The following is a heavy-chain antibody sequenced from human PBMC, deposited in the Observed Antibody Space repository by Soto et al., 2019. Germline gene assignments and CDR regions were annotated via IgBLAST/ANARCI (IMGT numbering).Heavy chain of an antibody. CDR3: VRDLSIFGDFDN. Sequence: QVQLVESGGGVVQPGRSLRLSCVGSGFSFSKFGMHWVRQSPGQGLEWVAFIRFDGSEEYFADSVKGRFTISRDNSKSTLYMEMNSLGAEDSAVYYCVRDLSIFGDFDNWGQGTLVTVSS. V-gene: IGHV3-33*01. D-gene: IGHD3-3*01. CDR1: GFSFSKFG. J-gene: IGHJ4*02. CDR2: IRFDGSEE.